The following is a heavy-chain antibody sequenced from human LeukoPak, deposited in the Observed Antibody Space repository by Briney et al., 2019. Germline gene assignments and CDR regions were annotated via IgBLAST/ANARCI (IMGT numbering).Heavy chain of an antibody. Sequence: ASVKVSCKASGYTFTSYGISWVRQAPGQGLEWMGWISAYNGNTNYAQKLQGRVTITTDTSTSTAYMELRRLRSDDTAVYYCARDRDWYDRWGQGTLVTAAS. CDR2: ISAYNGNT. CDR3: ARDRDWYDR. CDR1: GYTFTSYG. V-gene: IGHV1-18*01. J-gene: IGHJ5*02.